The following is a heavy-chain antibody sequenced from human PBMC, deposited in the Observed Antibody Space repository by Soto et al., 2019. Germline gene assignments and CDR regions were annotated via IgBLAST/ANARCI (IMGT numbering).Heavy chain of an antibody. D-gene: IGHD4-17*01. Sequence: GGSLRLSCAASGFTFSSYGMHWVRQAPGKGLEWVAVIWYDGSNKYYADSVKGRFTISRDNSKNTLYLQMNSLRAEDTAVYYCAREGRTVRDAFDIWGQGTMVTVSS. V-gene: IGHV3-33*01. CDR2: IWYDGSNK. CDR1: GFTFSSYG. CDR3: AREGRTVRDAFDI. J-gene: IGHJ3*02.